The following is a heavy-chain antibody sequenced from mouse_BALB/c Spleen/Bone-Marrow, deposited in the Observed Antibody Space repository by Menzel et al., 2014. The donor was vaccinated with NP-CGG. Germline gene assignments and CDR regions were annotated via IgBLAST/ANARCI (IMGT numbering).Heavy chain of an antibody. CDR3: ARERYAGYYFDY. D-gene: IGHD2-3*01. Sequence: QVQLQQSGAELAKPGASVKMSCKASGYTFTSYWVHWVKQRPGQGLEWIGYINPSTGYTEYNQKFKDKATLTADKSSSTAYMQLSSLTSEDSAVYYCARERYAGYYFDYWGQGTTLTVSS. CDR2: INPSTGYT. V-gene: IGHV1-7*01. J-gene: IGHJ2*01. CDR1: GYTFTSYW.